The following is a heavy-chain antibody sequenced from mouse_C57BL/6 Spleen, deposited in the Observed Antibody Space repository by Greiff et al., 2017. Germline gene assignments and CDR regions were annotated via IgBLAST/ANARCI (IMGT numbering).Heavy chain of an antibody. Sequence: EVQLQQSGAELVKPGASVKLSCTASGFNIKDYYMHWVKQRTEQGLEWIGRIDPEDGETKYAPKFQGKATKTADTSSNTAYLQLSSLTSEDTSVSYGARSPHGYYGSSHWYFDVWGTGTTVTVSS. J-gene: IGHJ1*03. CDR2: IDPEDGET. V-gene: IGHV14-2*01. CDR1: GFNIKDYY. D-gene: IGHD1-1*01. CDR3: ARSPHGYYGSSHWYFDV.